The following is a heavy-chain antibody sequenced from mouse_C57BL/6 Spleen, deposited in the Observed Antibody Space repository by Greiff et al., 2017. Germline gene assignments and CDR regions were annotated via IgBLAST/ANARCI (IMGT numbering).Heavy chain of an antibody. CDR1: GYTFTSYW. CDR2: IDPSDSYT. Sequence: QVQLQQPGAELVRPGTSVKLSCKASGYTFTSYWMHWVKQRPGQGLEWIGVIDPSDSYTNYNQTFKGKATLTVDTSSSTAYMQLSSLTSEDSAVYYCARGDSTRAMDYWGQGTSVTVSS. D-gene: IGHD1-1*01. CDR3: ARGDSTRAMDY. V-gene: IGHV1-59*01. J-gene: IGHJ4*01.